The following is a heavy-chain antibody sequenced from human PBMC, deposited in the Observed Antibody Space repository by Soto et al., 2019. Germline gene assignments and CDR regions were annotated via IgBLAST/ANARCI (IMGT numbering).Heavy chain of an antibody. V-gene: IGHV4-30-2*01. Sequence: QVQLQESASGPVKPSQTLSLTCAVSGVSIRSGGYSWSWIRQPPGKGMEWIGYIYSGTTHYNPSLKSRVTISMDRSKNQVSLSLKSVTAADTAVYYCAREESGAFFDFWGQGNLVTVSS. CDR3: AREESGAFFDF. CDR2: IYSGTT. CDR1: GVSIRSGGYS. J-gene: IGHJ4*02. D-gene: IGHD2-15*01.